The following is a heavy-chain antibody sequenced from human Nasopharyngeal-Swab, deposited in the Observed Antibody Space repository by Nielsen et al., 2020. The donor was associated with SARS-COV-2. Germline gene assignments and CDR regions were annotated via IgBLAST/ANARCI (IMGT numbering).Heavy chain of an antibody. CDR1: GYTFNSYA. D-gene: IGHD6-19*01. CDR2: INTNTGNP. J-gene: IGHJ4*02. V-gene: IGHV7-4-1*02. Sequence: ASVKVSCKASGYTFNSYAIHWVRQAPGQGPEWMGWINTNTGNPTYGQGFTGRFVFSLDTSVSTAYLQISSLKADDTAVYYCARSRSTIVMAGSDCWGQGTLVTVSS. CDR3: ARSRSTIVMAGSDC.